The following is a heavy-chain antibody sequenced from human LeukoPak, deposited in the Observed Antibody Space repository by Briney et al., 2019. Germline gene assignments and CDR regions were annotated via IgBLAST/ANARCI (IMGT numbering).Heavy chain of an antibody. CDR3: TTFLGVATSGN. J-gene: IGHJ4*02. CDR2: IKSKSVGEAI. V-gene: IGHV3-15*01. Sequence: GGSLRLSCTGVGFIFSNAWTSSVRQAPGKGLEWVGRIKSKSVGEAIEYAAPVRGRFTISRDDSKNTVYLQVNSLKTEDTAVYYCTTFLGVATSGNWGQGTLVIVSS. CDR1: GFIFSNAW. D-gene: IGHD6-13*01.